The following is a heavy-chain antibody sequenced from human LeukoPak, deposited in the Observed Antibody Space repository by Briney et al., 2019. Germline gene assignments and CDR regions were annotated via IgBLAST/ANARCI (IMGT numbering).Heavy chain of an antibody. V-gene: IGHV3-30*04. CDR1: GFTFSSYA. Sequence: GGSLRLSCAASGFTFSSYAMHWVRQAPGKGLEWVAVISYDGSNKYYADSVKGRFTISRDDSKNTLYLQMNSLRAEDTAVYYCARDRIAAAGTCPDYWGQGTLVTVSS. CDR2: ISYDGSNK. CDR3: ARDRIAAAGTCPDY. J-gene: IGHJ4*02. D-gene: IGHD6-13*01.